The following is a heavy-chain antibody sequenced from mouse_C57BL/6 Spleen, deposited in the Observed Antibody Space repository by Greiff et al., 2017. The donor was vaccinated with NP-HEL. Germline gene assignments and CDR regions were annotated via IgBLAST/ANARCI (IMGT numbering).Heavy chain of an antibody. V-gene: IGHV1-59*01. Sequence: QVQLQQPGAELVRPGTSVKLSCTASGYTFTSYWLHWVKQRPGQGLEWIGVIDPSDSYTNYKQKFKGRFTLTVDTSSSTAYMQMSSLTSEDSAVYYCARTRDYGSSRYYAMDYWGQGTSVTVSS. D-gene: IGHD1-1*01. J-gene: IGHJ4*01. CDR3: ARTRDYGSSRYYAMDY. CDR1: GYTFTSYW. CDR2: IDPSDSYT.